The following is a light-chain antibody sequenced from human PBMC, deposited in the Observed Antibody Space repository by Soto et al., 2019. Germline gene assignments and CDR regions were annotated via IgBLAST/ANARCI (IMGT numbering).Light chain of an antibody. J-gene: IGKJ4*01. CDR1: QSLSSD. CDR2: GAS. CDR3: QQYNNWPLT. V-gene: IGKV3-15*01. Sequence: EIVMTQSPATLSVSPGERATLSCRASQSLSSDLAWYHQKPGQAPRLLIYGASTRATGIPARFSGSGSGTEFTLTISSLQSEDFAVYFCQQYNNWPLTFGGGTKVDIK.